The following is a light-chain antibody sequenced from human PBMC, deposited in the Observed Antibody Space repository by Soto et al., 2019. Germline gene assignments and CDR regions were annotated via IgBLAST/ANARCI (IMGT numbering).Light chain of an antibody. V-gene: IGLV1-44*01. Sequence: QSVLTQPPSASGTPGQTIAISCSGGSSNIGSHTVNLYQQLPGTAPRLLIYSNTQRPSGVPDRFSGSKSGTSASLAISGLQSEYEGDYYCAAGDDSLHGVVFGGGNKVTVL. J-gene: IGLJ2*01. CDR3: AAGDDSLHGVV. CDR1: SSNIGSHT. CDR2: SNT.